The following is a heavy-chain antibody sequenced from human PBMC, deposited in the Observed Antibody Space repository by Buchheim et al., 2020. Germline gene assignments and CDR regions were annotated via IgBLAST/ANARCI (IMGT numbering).Heavy chain of an antibody. D-gene: IGHD2-15*01. CDR3: ARQRDIVVLTYYYYMDV. CDR2: IYYSGST. J-gene: IGHJ6*03. CDR1: GGSISSSSYY. Sequence: QLQLQESGPGLVKPSETLSLTCTVSGGSISSSSYYWGWIRQPPGKGLEWIGGIYYSGSTYYNPSLKSRVTISVDTSKNQFPLKLSSVTAADTAVYYCARQRDIVVLTYYYYMDVWGKGTT. V-gene: IGHV4-39*01.